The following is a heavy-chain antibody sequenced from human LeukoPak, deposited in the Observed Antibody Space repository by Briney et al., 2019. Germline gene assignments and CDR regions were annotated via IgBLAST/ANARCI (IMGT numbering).Heavy chain of an antibody. CDR3: ARAAPSINIARAVFDY. CDR2: IYYSGST. CDR1: GGSISSSSYY. V-gene: IGHV4-39*07. J-gene: IGHJ4*02. Sequence: SETLSLTCTVSGGSISSSSYYWGWLRQPPGKGLEWIGSIYYSGSTYYNPSLKSRVTISVDTSKNQFSLRLSSVTAADTAVYYCARAAPSINIARAVFDYWGQGTLVTVSS. D-gene: IGHD1-26*01.